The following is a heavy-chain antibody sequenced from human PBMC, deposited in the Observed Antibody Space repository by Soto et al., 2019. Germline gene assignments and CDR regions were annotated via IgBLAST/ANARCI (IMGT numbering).Heavy chain of an antibody. CDR1: GDSVSSNSAA. CDR2: TYYRSKWYN. D-gene: IGHD3-3*01. V-gene: IGHV6-1*01. J-gene: IGHJ5*02. CDR3: ARVVTIFGVSIGGRCFDP. Sequence: PSQTLSLTCAISGDSVSSNSAAWNWIRQSPSRGLEWLGRTYYRSKWYNDYAVSVKSRITINPDTSKNQFSLQLNSVTPEDTAVYYCARVVTIFGVSIGGRCFDPWGQGTLVTVSS.